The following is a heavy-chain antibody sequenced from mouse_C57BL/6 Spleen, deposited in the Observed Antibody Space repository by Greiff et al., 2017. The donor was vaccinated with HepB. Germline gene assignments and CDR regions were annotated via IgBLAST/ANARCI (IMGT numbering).Heavy chain of an antibody. CDR3: ARGGLHYYAMDY. V-gene: IGHV1-59*01. Sequence: QVQLQQPGAELVRPGTSVKLSCKASGYTFTSYWMHWVKQRPGQGLEWIGVIDTSDSYTNYNQKFKGKATLTVDTSSSTAYMQLSSLTSEDSAVYYCARGGLHYYAMDYWGQGTSVTVSS. CDR2: IDTSDSYT. D-gene: IGHD2-4*01. CDR1: GYTFTSYW. J-gene: IGHJ4*01.